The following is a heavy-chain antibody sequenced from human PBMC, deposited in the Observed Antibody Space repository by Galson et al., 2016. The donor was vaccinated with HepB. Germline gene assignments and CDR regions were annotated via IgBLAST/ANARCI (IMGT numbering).Heavy chain of an antibody. CDR2: ISAHSNSI. CDR1: GFTFGDFY. D-gene: IGHD4-11*01. Sequence: SLRLSCAASGFTFGDFYMSWIRQAPGKGLEFVAYISAHSNSIYYADSVQGRFTVSRDNAQNSLYLRMNSLRVDDTAVYFCARGYSGASTYWGQGTLVIVSS. J-gene: IGHJ4*02. V-gene: IGHV3-11*04. CDR3: ARGYSGASTY.